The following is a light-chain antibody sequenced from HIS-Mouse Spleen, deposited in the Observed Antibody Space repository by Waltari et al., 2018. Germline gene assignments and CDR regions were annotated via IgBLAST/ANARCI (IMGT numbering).Light chain of an antibody. Sequence: QSVLTQPPSASGTPGQRVTISCSGSSSNIGSNTVNRYQQQPGTAPKLLIYSNSRGPSGVPDRFSGSKSGTSASLAISGLQSEDEADYYCAAWDDSRNGPVFGGGTKLTVL. CDR2: SNS. CDR1: SSNIGSNT. CDR3: AAWDDSRNGPV. J-gene: IGLJ2*01. V-gene: IGLV1-44*01.